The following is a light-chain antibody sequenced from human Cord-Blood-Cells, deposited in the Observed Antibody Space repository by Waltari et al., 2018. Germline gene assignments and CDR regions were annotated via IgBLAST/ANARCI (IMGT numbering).Light chain of an antibody. CDR3: QQYNSWT. V-gene: IGKV1-5*01. Sequence: DIQLTQSPSTLSASVGDRVTITCRVSQRISSCLAWYQQKPGKAPKLLIYDASSLESGVPSRFSGSGSGTEFTLTINSLQPDDFATYYCQQYNSWTFGQGTKVEIK. CDR2: DAS. CDR1: QRISSC. J-gene: IGKJ1*01.